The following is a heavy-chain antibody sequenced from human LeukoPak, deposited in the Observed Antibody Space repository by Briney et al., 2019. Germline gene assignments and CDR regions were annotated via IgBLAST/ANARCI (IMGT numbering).Heavy chain of an antibody. CDR2: IIPIFGTT. V-gene: IGHV1-69*06. D-gene: IGHD3-10*01. CDR3: ARSDGYGLVDI. CDR1: GGTFSSYA. Sequence: GASVKVSCKASGGTFSSYAIIWVRQAPGQGLEWMGGIIPIFGTTNYAQKFQDRVTITADKSTSTAYMELSSLRSEDTAVYYCARSDGYGLVDIWGQGTMVTVSS. J-gene: IGHJ3*02.